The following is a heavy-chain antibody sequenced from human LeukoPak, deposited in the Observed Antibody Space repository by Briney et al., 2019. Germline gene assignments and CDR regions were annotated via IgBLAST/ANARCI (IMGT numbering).Heavy chain of an antibody. CDR2: IFHSGHS. J-gene: IGHJ5*02. D-gene: IGHD3-16*01. V-gene: IGHV4-30-2*01. CDR1: GDSISRGDYS. CDR3: ARELWLLNAPGSWFDL. Sequence: SETLSLTCAVSGDSISRGDYSWSWIRQPSGKSLEWIGYIFHSGHSFYNPSLKSRITISVDKSKNQFSLRLTSVTAADTAVYYCARELWLLNAPGSWFDLWGQGTLVTVSS.